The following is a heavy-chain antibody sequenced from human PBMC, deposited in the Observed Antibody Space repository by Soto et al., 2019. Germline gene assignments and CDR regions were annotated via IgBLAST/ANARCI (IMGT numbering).Heavy chain of an antibody. D-gene: IGHD3-10*01. V-gene: IGHV3-15*07. CDR2: VKSKNDGGTT. Sequence: PGGSLRLSCAASGFIFSNAWINWVRQAPGKGLEWVGRVKSKNDGGTTDFATPVKGRFAISRDDSKNMVYLEMNNLQTEDTAMNYCTTDSYITPIIVLFAYWGHGTLVTVSS. CDR1: GFIFSNAW. CDR3: TTDSYITPIIVLFAY. J-gene: IGHJ4*01.